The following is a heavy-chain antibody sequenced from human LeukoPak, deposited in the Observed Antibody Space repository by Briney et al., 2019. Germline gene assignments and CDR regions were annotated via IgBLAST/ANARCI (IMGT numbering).Heavy chain of an antibody. D-gene: IGHD5-12*01. J-gene: IGHJ6*02. CDR2: IIPIFGIA. CDR1: GGTFSSYA. CDR3: ARVTVDIVATTLRDYYYGMDV. V-gene: IGHV1-69*04. Sequence: SVTVSCKASGGTFSSYAISWVRQAPGQGLEWMGRIIPIFGIANYAQKFQGRVTITADKSTSTAYMELSSLRSEDTAVYYCARVTVDIVATTLRDYYYGMDVWGQGTTVTVSS.